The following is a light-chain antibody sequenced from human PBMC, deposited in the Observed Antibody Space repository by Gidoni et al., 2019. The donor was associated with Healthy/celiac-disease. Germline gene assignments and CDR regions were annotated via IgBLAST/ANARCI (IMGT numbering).Light chain of an antibody. Sequence: QSALTPPASVSGSPGQSITIACPGTSSDVGGYNYVSWYQQHPGNAPKLMIYDVSNRPSGVSNRFSGSKSGNTASLTISGLQAEDEADYYCSSYTSSFYVFGTGTKVTVL. J-gene: IGLJ1*01. CDR2: DVS. CDR3: SSYTSSFYV. V-gene: IGLV2-14*01. CDR1: SSDVGGYNY.